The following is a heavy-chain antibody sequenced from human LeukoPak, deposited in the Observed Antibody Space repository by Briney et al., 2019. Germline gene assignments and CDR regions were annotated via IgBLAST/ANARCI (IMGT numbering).Heavy chain of an antibody. CDR3: ARETTLAYDYVWGSYPNWFDP. J-gene: IGHJ5*02. CDR1: GGSISSGSYY. Sequence: PSQTLSLTCTVSGGSISSGSYYWSWIRQPAGKGLEWIGRIYTSGSTNYNPSLKSRVTISVDTSKNQFSLKLSSVTAADTAVYYCARETTLAYDYVWGSYPNWFDPWGQGTLVTVSS. D-gene: IGHD3-16*02. V-gene: IGHV4-61*02. CDR2: IYTSGST.